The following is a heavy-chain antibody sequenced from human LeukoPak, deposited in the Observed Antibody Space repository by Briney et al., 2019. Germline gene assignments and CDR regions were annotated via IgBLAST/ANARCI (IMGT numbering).Heavy chain of an antibody. CDR2: MSASNGNT. D-gene: IGHD5-18*01. Sequence: GGSLRLSCAASGFTFSIYAMSWVRQAPGKGLEWVSAMSASNGNTYYAASVKGRFTISRDNSKNTLYLQMNSLRADDAAVYYCAKDLGYGFDYWGQGTLVTVSS. V-gene: IGHV3-23*01. CDR1: GFTFSIYA. CDR3: AKDLGYGFDY. J-gene: IGHJ4*02.